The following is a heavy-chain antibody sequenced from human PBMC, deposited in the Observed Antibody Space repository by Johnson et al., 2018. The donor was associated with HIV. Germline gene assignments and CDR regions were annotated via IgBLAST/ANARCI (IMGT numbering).Heavy chain of an antibody. V-gene: IGHV3-33*06. CDR2: IWYDGSNK. J-gene: IGHJ3*02. CDR1: GFTFSSYG. D-gene: IGHD3-10*01. CDR3: AKEFGGDDAFDI. Sequence: QVQLVESGGGVVQPGRSLRLSCAASGFTFSSYGMHWVRQAPGKGLEWVAAIWYDGSNKYYGDSVKGRFTISRDNYKNTLYLQMNSLRAEDTAVYYCAKEFGGDDAFDIWGQGTMVTVSS.